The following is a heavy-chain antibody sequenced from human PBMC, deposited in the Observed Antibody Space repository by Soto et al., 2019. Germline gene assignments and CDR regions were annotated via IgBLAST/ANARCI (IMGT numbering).Heavy chain of an antibody. CDR3: AKERSSGWSFDY. Sequence: EVQLLESGGGLVQPGGSLRLSCAASGFTFSTYAMNWVRQAPGKGLEWVSGISGSGDSTYYADSVKGRFTVSRDNSKNTLDLQMNSLRGEDTAVFYCAKERSSGWSFDYWGKGTLVTVSP. V-gene: IGHV3-23*01. D-gene: IGHD6-19*01. J-gene: IGHJ4*02. CDR2: ISGSGDST. CDR1: GFTFSTYA.